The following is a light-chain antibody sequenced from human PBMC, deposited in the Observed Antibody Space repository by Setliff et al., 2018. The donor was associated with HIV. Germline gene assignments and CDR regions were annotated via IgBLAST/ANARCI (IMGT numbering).Light chain of an antibody. CDR2: EVS. CDR1: SSDVGGYNY. J-gene: IGLJ2*01. V-gene: IGLV2-14*01. Sequence: QSVLTQPASVSGSPGQSITISCTGTSSDVGGYNYVSWYQQHPGKAPQLMIYEVSNRPSGVSNRFSGSKSGNTASLTISGLQAEDEADYYCSSYTSSSTPYVVFGGGTKVTV. CDR3: SSYTSSSTPYVV.